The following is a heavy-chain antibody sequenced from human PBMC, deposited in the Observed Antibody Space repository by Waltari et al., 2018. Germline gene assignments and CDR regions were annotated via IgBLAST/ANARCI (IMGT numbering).Heavy chain of an antibody. CDR3: ATRIPSDHSGSFYYYGMDV. J-gene: IGHJ6*02. CDR1: GGTFNSFS. V-gene: IGHV1-69*12. CDR2: IIPRFNTP. D-gene: IGHD6-6*01. Sequence: QLVQSGAEVKQPASSVIVSCKASGGTFNSFSLSWVRQAPGQGLEWMGGIIPRFNTPTYARKFQGRLTVTADESTSTAYMELNSLRSEDSALYYCATRIPSDHSGSFYYYGMDVWGQGTTVTVSS.